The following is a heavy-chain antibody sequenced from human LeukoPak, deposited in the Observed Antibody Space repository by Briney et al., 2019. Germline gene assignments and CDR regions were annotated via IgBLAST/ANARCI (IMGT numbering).Heavy chain of an antibody. CDR2: IYYSGST. V-gene: IGHV4-59*08. CDR1: GGSISSYY. D-gene: IGHD6-13*01. J-gene: IGHJ5*02. Sequence: ETLSLTCTVSGGSISSYYWSWLRQPPGKGLEWIGYIYYSGSTNYNPSLKSRVTISVDTSKNQFSLKLSSVTAADTAVYYCARGVGKQQLLGWFDPWGQGTLVTVSS. CDR3: ARGVGKQQLLGWFDP.